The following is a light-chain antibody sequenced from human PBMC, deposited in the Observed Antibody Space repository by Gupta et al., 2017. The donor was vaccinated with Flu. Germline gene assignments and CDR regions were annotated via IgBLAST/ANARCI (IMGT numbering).Light chain of an antibody. CDR2: GHA. V-gene: IGLV1-40*01. CDR3: QSCDDSLSGWV. Sequence: QSVLPQPPSVPRSPGQRVTIPCTGTSSNIGAGYDVHWYQHLPRTAPKLLIDGHANRPSGVPDRFSGSKSDTSASLAITGLQAEDEADYFCQSCDDSLSGWVFGGGTKVTVL. CDR1: SSNIGAGYD. J-gene: IGLJ3*02.